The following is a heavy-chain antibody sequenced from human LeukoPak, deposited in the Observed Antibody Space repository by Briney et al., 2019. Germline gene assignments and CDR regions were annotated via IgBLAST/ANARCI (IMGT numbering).Heavy chain of an antibody. Sequence: PGGSLRLSCAASGFTFSSYGMHWVRQAPGKGLEWVAVISYDGSNKYYADSVKGRFTISRDNSKNTLYLQMNSLRAEDTDVYYCAKDDPGIAVAGADLFDYWGQGTLVTVSS. J-gene: IGHJ4*02. CDR3: AKDDPGIAVAGADLFDY. V-gene: IGHV3-30*18. CDR2: ISYDGSNK. CDR1: GFTFSSYG. D-gene: IGHD6-19*01.